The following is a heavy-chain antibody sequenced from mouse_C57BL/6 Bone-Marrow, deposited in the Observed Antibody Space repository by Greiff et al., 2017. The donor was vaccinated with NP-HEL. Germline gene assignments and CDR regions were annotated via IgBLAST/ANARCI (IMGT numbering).Heavy chain of an antibody. CDR3: ARTFYGSSSLYYAMDY. Sequence: QVQLKQPGAELVRPGTSVKLSCKASGYTFTSYWMHWVKQRPGQGLEWIGVIDPSDSYTNYNQKFKGKATLTVDTSSSTAYMQLSSLTSEDSAVYYCARTFYGSSSLYYAMDYWGQGTSVTVSS. CDR2: IDPSDSYT. D-gene: IGHD1-1*01. V-gene: IGHV1-59*01. CDR1: GYTFTSYW. J-gene: IGHJ4*01.